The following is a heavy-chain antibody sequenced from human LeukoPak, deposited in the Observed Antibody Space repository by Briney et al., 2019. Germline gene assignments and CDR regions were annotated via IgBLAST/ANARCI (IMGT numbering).Heavy chain of an antibody. CDR2: ISSSSSTI. J-gene: IGHJ4*02. V-gene: IGHV3-48*04. CDR1: GFTFSSYS. Sequence: PGGSLRLSCAASGFTFSSYSMNWVRQAPGKGLEWVSYISSSSSTIYYADSVKGRFTISRDNAKNSLYLQVNSLRAEDTAVYYCARDIYGSGPPVGDAIDYWGQGTLVTVSS. CDR3: ARDIYGSGPPVGDAIDY. D-gene: IGHD3-10*01.